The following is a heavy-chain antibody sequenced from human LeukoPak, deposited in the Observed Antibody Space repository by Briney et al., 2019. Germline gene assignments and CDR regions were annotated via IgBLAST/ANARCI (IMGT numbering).Heavy chain of an antibody. CDR1: GGSFSGYY. V-gene: IGHV4-34*01. J-gene: IGHJ4*02. CDR2: INHSGST. Sequence: PSETLSLTCAVYGGSFSGYYWSWIRQPPGKGLEWIGEINHSGSTNYNPSLKSRVTISVDTSKNQFSLKLSSVTAADTAVYYCARDGGTRLKYSYGYGDYWGQGTLVTVSS. D-gene: IGHD5-18*01. CDR3: ARDGGTRLKYSYGYGDY.